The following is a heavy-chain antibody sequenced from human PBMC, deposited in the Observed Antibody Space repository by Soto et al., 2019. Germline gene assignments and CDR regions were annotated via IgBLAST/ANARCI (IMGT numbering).Heavy chain of an antibody. CDR2: IYYSGTT. J-gene: IGHJ4*02. D-gene: IGHD4-17*01. V-gene: IGHV4-59*01. CDR1: GFSISSYY. Sequence: PSETLSLTCTVSGFSISSYYWSWIRQPPGKGLEWIGYIYYSGTTNYNPSLKSRVTISVDTSKNQFSLKLSSVTAADTAVYYCARVYGDYLDFWGQGTLVTVSS. CDR3: ARVYGDYLDF.